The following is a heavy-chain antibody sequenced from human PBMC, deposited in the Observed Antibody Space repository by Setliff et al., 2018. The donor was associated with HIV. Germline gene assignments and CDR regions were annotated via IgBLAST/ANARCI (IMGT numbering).Heavy chain of an antibody. Sequence: ASVKVSCKASGYTFTGYYMHWVRQAPGQGLEWMGRINPNSGGTNYAQKFQGRVTMTRDTSTSTAYMELSRLRSDDTAVYYCARPVTYCSSTSCYDDYWGQGTLGTAPQ. V-gene: IGHV1-2*06. CDR1: GYTFTGYY. CDR2: INPNSGGT. D-gene: IGHD2-2*01. CDR3: ARPVTYCSSTSCYDDY. J-gene: IGHJ4*02.